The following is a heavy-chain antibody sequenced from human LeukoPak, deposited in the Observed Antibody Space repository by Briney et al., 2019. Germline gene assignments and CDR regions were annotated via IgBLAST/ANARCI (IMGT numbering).Heavy chain of an antibody. CDR1: GGTFSSYA. CDR3: ARGVPPDFRGLFQH. V-gene: IGHV1-69*13. D-gene: IGHD3-10*01. CDR2: IIPIFGTA. J-gene: IGHJ1*01. Sequence: ASVKVSCKASGGTFSSYAISWVRQAPGQGLEWMGGIIPIFGTANYAQKFQGRVTITADESTSTAYMELSSLRSEDTAVYYCARGVPPDFRGLFQHWGQGTLVTVSS.